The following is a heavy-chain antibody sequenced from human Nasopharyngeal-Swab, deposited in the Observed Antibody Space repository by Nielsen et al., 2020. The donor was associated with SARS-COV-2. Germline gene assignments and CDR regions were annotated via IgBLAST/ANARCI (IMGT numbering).Heavy chain of an antibody. Sequence: KVSCKGSGYSFTSYWIGWVRQMPGKGLEWMGIIYPGDSDTRYSPSFQGQVTISADKSISTAYLQWSSLKASDTAMYYCARPGLVGATFFDYWGQGTLVTVSS. CDR1: GYSFTSYW. V-gene: IGHV5-51*01. D-gene: IGHD1-26*01. CDR2: IYPGDSDT. J-gene: IGHJ4*02. CDR3: ARPGLVGATFFDY.